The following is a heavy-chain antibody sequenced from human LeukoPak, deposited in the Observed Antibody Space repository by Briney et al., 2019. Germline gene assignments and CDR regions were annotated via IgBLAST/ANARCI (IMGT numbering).Heavy chain of an antibody. D-gene: IGHD1-20*01. CDR3: ARLDSWITGTGDFDY. V-gene: IGHV5-51*01. CDR1: GYNFSTYW. CDR2: IYPGDSDT. J-gene: IGHJ4*02. Sequence: GESLKISCKGSGYNFSTYWIGWVRQMPGKGLEWMGIIYPGDSDTRYSPSFQGQVTISADKSISTAYLQWSSLKASDTAMYYCARLDSWITGTGDFDYWGQGTLVTVSS.